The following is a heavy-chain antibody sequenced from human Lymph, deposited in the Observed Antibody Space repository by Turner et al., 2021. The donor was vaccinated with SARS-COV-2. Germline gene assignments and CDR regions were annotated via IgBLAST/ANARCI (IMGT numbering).Heavy chain of an antibody. CDR1: GGSFSGYY. J-gene: IGHJ6*02. V-gene: IGHV4-34*01. CDR3: ARGGVDTAMVRYYYYGMDV. CDR2: INHSGST. Sequence: QVQLQQWGAGLLKPSETLSLTCAVYGGSFSGYYWSWIRQPPGKGLEWIGEINHSGSTNYNPSLKSRVTISVDTSKNQFSLKLSSVTAADTAVYYCARGGVDTAMVRYYYYGMDVWGQGTTDTVSS. D-gene: IGHD5-18*01.